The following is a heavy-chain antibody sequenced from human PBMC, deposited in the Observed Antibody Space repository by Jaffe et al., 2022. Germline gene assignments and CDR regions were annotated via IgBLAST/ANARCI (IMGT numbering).Heavy chain of an antibody. D-gene: IGHD3-3*01. CDR3: ARDLRGYYDFWSGYSPDAFDI. Sequence: QVQLVQSGAEVKKPGASVKVSCKASGYTFTSYGISWVRQAPGQGLEWMGWISAYNGNTNYAQKLQGRVTMTTDTSTSTAYMELRSLRSDDTAVYYCARDLRGYYDFWSGYSPDAFDIWGQGTMVTVSS. V-gene: IGHV1-18*01. CDR2: ISAYNGNT. CDR1: GYTFTSYG. J-gene: IGHJ3*02.